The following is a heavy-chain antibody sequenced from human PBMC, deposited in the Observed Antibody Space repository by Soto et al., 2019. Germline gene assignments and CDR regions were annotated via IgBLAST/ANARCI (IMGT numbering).Heavy chain of an antibody. V-gene: IGHV4-39*01. CDR2: INYSGRT. J-gene: IGHJ5*02. CDR3: ARLSGGRSVYFDP. Sequence: ETLSLTCSVSATSIRSSNYYWGWVRQPPGKGLEWIGSINYSGRTYQNPSLKSRATISIDTSENQFSLKLTSVTAADTAMYFCARLSGGRSVYFDPWGQGILVTVSS. D-gene: IGHD2-8*02. CDR1: ATSIRSSNYY.